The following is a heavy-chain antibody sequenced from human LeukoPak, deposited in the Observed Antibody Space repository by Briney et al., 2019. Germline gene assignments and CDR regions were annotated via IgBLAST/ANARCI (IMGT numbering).Heavy chain of an antibody. Sequence: GGSLRLSCAASGFTFSSYWMHWVRQAPGKGLVWVSRINSDGSSTSYADSVKGRFTISRDNAKNSLYLQMNSLRAEDAAVYYCARDLDIVVVPAPYYMDVWGKGTTVTVSS. J-gene: IGHJ6*03. CDR3: ARDLDIVVVPAPYYMDV. CDR1: GFTFSSYW. CDR2: INSDGSST. V-gene: IGHV3-74*01. D-gene: IGHD2-2*03.